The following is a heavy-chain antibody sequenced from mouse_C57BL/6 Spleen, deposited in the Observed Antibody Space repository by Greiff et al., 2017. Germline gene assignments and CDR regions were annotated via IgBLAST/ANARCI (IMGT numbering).Heavy chain of an antibody. D-gene: IGHD2-12*01. V-gene: IGHV3-6*01. CDR2: ISYDGSN. Sequence: DLKLQESGPGLVKPSQSLSFSCSVTGYSIPSGYFWIWIRQFPGNQLEWMCYISYDGSNTYKPSLKNRISITRDTSKNKFFLKLNSVTTEDTATYYCARGYSWFAYWGQGTLVTVSA. CDR3: ARGYSWFAY. J-gene: IGHJ3*01. CDR1: GYSIPSGYF.